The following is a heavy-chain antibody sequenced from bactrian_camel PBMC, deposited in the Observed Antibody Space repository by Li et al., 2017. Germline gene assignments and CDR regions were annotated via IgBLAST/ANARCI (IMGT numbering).Heavy chain of an antibody. V-gene: IGHV3-3*01. CDR1: ESTPGLRSNC. Sequence: HVQLVESGGGSVQAGGSLKLSCVASESTPGLRSNCMGWFRQAPGKEREMVAVFYRHDDARDYADSVTGRFRIFYDNDKNTLYLQMNNLKPEDTGVYYCAADTPFSFANPGSPCDYKYWGQGTQVTVS. D-gene: IGHD4*01. CDR3: AADTPFSFANPGSPCDYKY. J-gene: IGHJ4*01. CDR2: FYRHDDAR.